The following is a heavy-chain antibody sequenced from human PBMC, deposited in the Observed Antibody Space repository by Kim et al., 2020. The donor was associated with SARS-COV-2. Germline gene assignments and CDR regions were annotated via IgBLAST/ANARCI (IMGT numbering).Heavy chain of an antibody. CDR2: IKQDGSEK. J-gene: IGHJ4*02. CDR3: ARSWGSGWYIGTNFDY. Sequence: GGSLRLSCAASGFTFSSYWMSWVRQAPGKGLEWVANIKQDGSEKYYVDSVKGRFTISRDNAKNSLYLQMNSLRAEDTAVYYCARSWGSGWYIGTNFDYWGQGTLVTVSS. CDR1: GFTFSSYW. D-gene: IGHD6-19*01. V-gene: IGHV3-7*03.